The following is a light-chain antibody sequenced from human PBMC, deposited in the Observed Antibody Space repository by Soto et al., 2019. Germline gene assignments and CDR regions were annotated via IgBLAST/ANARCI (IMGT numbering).Light chain of an antibody. Sequence: QAVVTQEPSLTVSPGGTVTLTCGSSTGAVTSAHYPYWFQQRPGQAPRTVIYDTSNRHSWTPARFSGSLLGGKAALTLSGAQPEDEAEYYCSLSYVGAYVSFGGGTKLTV. CDR1: TGAVTSAHY. J-gene: IGLJ2*01. V-gene: IGLV7-46*01. CDR2: DTS. CDR3: SLSYVGAYVS.